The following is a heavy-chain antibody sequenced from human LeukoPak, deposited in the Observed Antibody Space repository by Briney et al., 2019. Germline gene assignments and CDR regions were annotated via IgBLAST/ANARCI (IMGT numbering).Heavy chain of an antibody. Sequence: GGSLRLSCAASGFTFSSYAMHWVRQAPGKGLEWVAVISYDGSNKYYADSVKGRFTISRDNSKNTLYLQMNSLRAEDTAVYYCAGDQLGIQLWGDSSGYPDYWGQGTLVTVSS. D-gene: IGHD3-22*01. CDR3: AGDQLGIQLWGDSSGYPDY. CDR2: ISYDGSNK. J-gene: IGHJ4*02. CDR1: GFTFSSYA. V-gene: IGHV3-30-3*01.